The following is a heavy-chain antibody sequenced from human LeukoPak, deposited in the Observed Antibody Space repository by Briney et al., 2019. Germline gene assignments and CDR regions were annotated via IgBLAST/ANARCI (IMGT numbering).Heavy chain of an antibody. V-gene: IGHV3-21*04. J-gene: IGHJ6*03. CDR3: ARDRGYYGSGSYRPLYYYYYYMDV. D-gene: IGHD3-10*01. CDR1: GFTFSSYN. Sequence: GGPLRLSCAASGFTFSSYNMNWVRQAPGKGLEWVSSISSSSSYIYYADSVKGRFTISRDNSKNSLYLQMNSLRAEDTAVYYCARDRGYYGSGSYRPLYYYYYYMDVWGKGTTVTISS. CDR2: ISSSSSYI.